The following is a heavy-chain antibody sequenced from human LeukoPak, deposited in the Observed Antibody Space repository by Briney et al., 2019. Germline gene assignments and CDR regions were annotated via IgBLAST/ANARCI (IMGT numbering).Heavy chain of an antibody. Sequence: GSLRLSCGASGFTFDNYGMHWVRQAPGKGLEWLAVISFDGKNTFYADSVKGRFTISRDNFKNTLFLQMNSLRAEDTAVYYCAKEAIAVAGSSYYFDYWGQGTLVTVSS. CDR3: AKEAIAVAGSSYYFDY. CDR2: ISFDGKNT. V-gene: IGHV3-30*18. D-gene: IGHD6-19*01. J-gene: IGHJ4*02. CDR1: GFTFDNYG.